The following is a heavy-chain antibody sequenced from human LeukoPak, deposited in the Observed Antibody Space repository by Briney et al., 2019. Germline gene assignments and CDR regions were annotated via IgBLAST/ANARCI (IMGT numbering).Heavy chain of an antibody. Sequence: SENLSLTCTVSGGSISSYYWSWIRQPPGKGLEWIGYIYYSGSTNYNPSLKSRVTISVDTSKNQFSLKLSSVTAADTAVYYCARGRGPKDYWGQGTLVTVSS. J-gene: IGHJ4*02. CDR2: IYYSGST. V-gene: IGHV4-59*01. D-gene: IGHD3-10*01. CDR3: ARGRGPKDY. CDR1: GGSISSYY.